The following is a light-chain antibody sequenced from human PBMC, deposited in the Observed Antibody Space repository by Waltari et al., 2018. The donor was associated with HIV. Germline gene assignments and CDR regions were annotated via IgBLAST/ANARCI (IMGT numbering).Light chain of an antibody. CDR1: SSDIGYYDY. CDR2: EFT. Sequence: QSALTQPASVSGSPGQSIVLPCTGSSSDIGYYDYVSWYQQYPGQAPKPLIYEFTTRPSGTSSRFSGSKSATTAFLAISKLQTDDEADYFCSSYTRRGTVVFGGGTRLTVL. V-gene: IGLV2-14*03. J-gene: IGLJ2*01. CDR3: SSYTRRGTVV.